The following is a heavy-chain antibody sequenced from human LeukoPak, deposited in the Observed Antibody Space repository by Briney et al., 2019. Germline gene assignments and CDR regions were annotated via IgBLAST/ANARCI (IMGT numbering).Heavy chain of an antibody. V-gene: IGHV3-66*04. CDR3: ARLYYGSGTTNDY. CDR2: IYSGGST. J-gene: IGHJ4*02. Sequence: GGSLRLSCAASGFTVSSNYMSWVRQAPGKGLEWVSVIYSGGSTYYADSVKGRFTISRDNSKNTLYLQMNSLRAEDTAVYYCARLYYGSGTTNDYWGQGTLVTVPS. CDR1: GFTVSSNY. D-gene: IGHD3-10*01.